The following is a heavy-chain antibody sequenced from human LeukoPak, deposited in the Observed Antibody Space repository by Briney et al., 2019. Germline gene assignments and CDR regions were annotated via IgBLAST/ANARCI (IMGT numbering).Heavy chain of an antibody. J-gene: IGHJ2*01. Sequence: ASETLSLTCTVSGVSISPYYWSWIRQPPGKGPEWIGYIYYSGSTNYNPSLRSRVTISVDTSKNQFSLKLSSVTAADTAVYYCARETGSTYWYFDLWGRGTLVTVSS. CDR1: GVSISPYY. V-gene: IGHV4-59*12. CDR3: ARETGSTYWYFDL. CDR2: IYYSGST. D-gene: IGHD1-26*01.